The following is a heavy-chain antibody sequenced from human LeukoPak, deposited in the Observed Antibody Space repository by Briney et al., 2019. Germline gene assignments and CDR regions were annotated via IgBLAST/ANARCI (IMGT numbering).Heavy chain of an antibody. V-gene: IGHV4-39*07. J-gene: IGHJ4*02. CDR1: GGSMSSGSYY. D-gene: IGHD2-8*02. Sequence: SETLSLTCTVSGGSMSSGSYYWGWIRQPPGKGLEWIGSIYYSGSTYYNPSLKSRVTISLDTSKNQFSLKVTSVTAADTAVYYCARGERPGPDYWGQGTLVTVSS. CDR3: ARGERPGPDY. CDR2: IYYSGST.